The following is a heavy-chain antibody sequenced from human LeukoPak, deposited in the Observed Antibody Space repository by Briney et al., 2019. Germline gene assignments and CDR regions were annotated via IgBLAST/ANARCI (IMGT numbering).Heavy chain of an antibody. J-gene: IGHJ4*02. D-gene: IGHD2-2*01. CDR1: GFTFAPYA. V-gene: IGHV3-23*01. CDR3: ARVRCSSTSCYAVFDY. CDR2: MSSSVSST. Sequence: GGSLRLSCAASGFTFAPYAMSWVRQAPGKGLEWVSAMSSSVSSTYYADSVKGRFTISRDNSKNTLFLQMNSLRAEDTAVYYCARVRCSSTSCYAVFDYWGQGTLVTVSS.